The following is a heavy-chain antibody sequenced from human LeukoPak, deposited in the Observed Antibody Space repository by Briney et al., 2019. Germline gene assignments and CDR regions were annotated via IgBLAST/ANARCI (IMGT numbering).Heavy chain of an antibody. CDR1: GGSFSGYY. CDR2: INHSGST. J-gene: IGHJ4*02. D-gene: IGHD1-26*01. V-gene: IGHV4-34*01. CDR3: ASVIGSGSYFRWYYFDY. Sequence: SETLSLTCAVYGGSFSGYYWSWIRQPPGKGLEWIGEINHSGSTNYNPSLKSRVTISVDTSKNQFSLKLSSVTAADTAVYYCASVIGSGSYFRWYYFDYWAQGTLVTVSS.